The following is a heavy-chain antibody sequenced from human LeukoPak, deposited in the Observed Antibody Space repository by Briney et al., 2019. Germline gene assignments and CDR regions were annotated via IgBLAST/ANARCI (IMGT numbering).Heavy chain of an antibody. Sequence: ASVKVSCKASGYTFTSYGISWVRQAPGQGLEWMGWISAYNGNTNYAQKLQGRVTMTTDTSTSTAYTELRSLRSDDTAVYYCARDRSGSGYVVYWGQGTLVTVSS. J-gene: IGHJ4*02. CDR1: GYTFTSYG. D-gene: IGHD3-22*01. V-gene: IGHV1-18*01. CDR2: ISAYNGNT. CDR3: ARDRSGSGYVVY.